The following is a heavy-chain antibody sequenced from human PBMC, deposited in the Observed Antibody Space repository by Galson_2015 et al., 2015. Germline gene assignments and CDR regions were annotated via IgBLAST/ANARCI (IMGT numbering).Heavy chain of an antibody. Sequence: ICWNGGSTYFADSVKGRFTISRENSKNSLYLQMNSLRTEDTALYYCARIVLRFLEWSPFDYWGQGTLVTVSS. CDR2: ICWNGGST. CDR3: ARIVLRFLEWSPFDY. D-gene: IGHD3-3*01. V-gene: IGHV3-43*01. J-gene: IGHJ4*02.